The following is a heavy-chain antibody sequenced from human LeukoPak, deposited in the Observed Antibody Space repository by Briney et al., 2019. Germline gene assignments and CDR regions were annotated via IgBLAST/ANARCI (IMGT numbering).Heavy chain of an antibody. CDR1: GGTFSSYA. D-gene: IGHD2-15*01. Sequence: ASVKVSCKASGGTFSSYAISWVRRAPGQGLEWMGRIIPIFGIANYAQKFQGRVTITADKSTSTAYMELSSLRSEDTAVYYCARTGYCSGGSCPGYFDYWGQGTLVTVSS. CDR3: ARTGYCSGGSCPGYFDY. CDR2: IIPIFGIA. V-gene: IGHV1-69*04. J-gene: IGHJ4*02.